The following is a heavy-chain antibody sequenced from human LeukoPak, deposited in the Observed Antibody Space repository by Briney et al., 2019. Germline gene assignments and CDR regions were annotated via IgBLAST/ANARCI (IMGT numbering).Heavy chain of an antibody. CDR3: AKGYYDSRGAFDI. J-gene: IGHJ3*02. CDR1: GFTFDDYA. CDR2: ISWNSGSI. V-gene: IGHV3-9*03. Sequence: GGSLRLSCAASGFTFDDYAMHWVRQAPRKGLEWVSGISWNSGSIGYADSVKGRFTISRDNAKNSLYLQMNSLRAEDMALYYCAKGYYDSRGAFDIWGQGTMVTVSS. D-gene: IGHD3-22*01.